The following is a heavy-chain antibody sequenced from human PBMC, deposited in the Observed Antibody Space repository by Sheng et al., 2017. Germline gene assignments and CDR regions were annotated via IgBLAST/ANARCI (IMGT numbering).Heavy chain of an antibody. CDR2: ISSSSSTI. Sequence: EVQLVESGGGLVQPGGSLRLSCAASGFTFSSYSMNWVRQAPGKGLEWVSYISSSSSTIYYADSVKGRFTISRDNAKNSLYLQMNSLRAEDTAVYYCARDKTWGSLRDYYYYYYMDVWGKGTTVTVSS. CDR1: GFTFSSYS. D-gene: IGHD7-27*01. J-gene: IGHJ6*03. V-gene: IGHV3-48*01. CDR3: ARDKTWGSLRDYYYYYYMDV.